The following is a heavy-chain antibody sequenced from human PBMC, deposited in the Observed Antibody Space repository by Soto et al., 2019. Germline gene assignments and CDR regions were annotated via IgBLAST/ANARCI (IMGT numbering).Heavy chain of an antibody. D-gene: IGHD1-7*01. CDR3: ARVVGKNYFEP. CDR1: GGSISGYY. V-gene: IGHV4-59*01. CDR2: IYYTGST. J-gene: IGHJ5*02. Sequence: PSETLSLTCTVSGGSISGYYWSWIRQPPGKGLEWIGYIYYTGSTYYNPSLKSRVTISLDTSRNQFSLKLTSVTAADTAVYYCARVVGKNYFEPWGQGTLVTVSS.